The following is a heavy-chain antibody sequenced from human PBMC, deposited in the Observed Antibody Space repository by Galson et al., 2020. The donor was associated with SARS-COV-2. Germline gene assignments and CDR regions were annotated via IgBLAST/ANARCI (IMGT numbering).Heavy chain of an antibody. Sequence: SCAASGFTFSSYSMNWVRQAPGKGLEWVSYISSSSSTIYYADSVKGRFTISRDNAKNSLYLQMNSLRDEDTAVYYCARERGSYQADNWFDPWGQGTLVTVSS. V-gene: IGHV3-48*02. D-gene: IGHD1-26*01. CDR3: ARERGSYQADNWFDP. J-gene: IGHJ5*02. CDR2: ISSSSSTI. CDR1: GFTFSSYS.